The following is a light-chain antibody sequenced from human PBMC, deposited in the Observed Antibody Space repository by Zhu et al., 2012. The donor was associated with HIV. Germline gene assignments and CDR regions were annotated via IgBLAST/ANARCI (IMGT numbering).Light chain of an antibody. CDR2: GAS. J-gene: IGKJ5*01. V-gene: IGKV3-20*01. CDR3: QQCGSSPPIT. CDR1: QSVDSH. Sequence: EIVMTQYPATLSVSPGERATLYCRASQSVDSHLAWYQQKPGQAPRLLIYGASSRATGIPDRFSGSGSGTDFTLTISRLEPEDFAVFYCQQCGSSPPITFGQGTRLEIK.